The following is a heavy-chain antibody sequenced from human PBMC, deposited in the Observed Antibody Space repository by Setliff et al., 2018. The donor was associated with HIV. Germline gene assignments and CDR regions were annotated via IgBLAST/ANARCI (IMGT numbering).Heavy chain of an antibody. CDR1: GYSISSGYY. Sequence: SETLSLTCAVSGYSISSGYYWGWIRQPPGKGLEWIGHIYTSGSTNYNPSLKSRVTISVDTSKNQVSLRLSSVTAADTGVYYCARHRDPPGSRWIYYYYYMDLWGEGTTVTVSS. J-gene: IGHJ6*03. CDR3: ARHRDPPGSRWIYYYYYMDL. V-gene: IGHV4-38-2*01. CDR2: IYTSGST. D-gene: IGHD6-13*01.